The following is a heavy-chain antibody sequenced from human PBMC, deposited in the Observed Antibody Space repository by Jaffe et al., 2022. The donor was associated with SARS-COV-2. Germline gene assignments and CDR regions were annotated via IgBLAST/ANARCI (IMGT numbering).Heavy chain of an antibody. Sequence: QLVESGGGLVKPGGSLRLSCAASGFTFSNAWMSWVRQAPGKGLEWVGRIKSKTDGGTTEYAAPVKGRFTISRDDSKNTLYLQMNSLKTEDTAVYYCTTAVYYYASGRPDYWGQGTLVTVSS. CDR2: IKSKTDGGTT. V-gene: IGHV3-15*01. D-gene: IGHD3-10*01. J-gene: IGHJ4*02. CDR3: TTAVYYYASGRPDY. CDR1: GFTFSNAW.